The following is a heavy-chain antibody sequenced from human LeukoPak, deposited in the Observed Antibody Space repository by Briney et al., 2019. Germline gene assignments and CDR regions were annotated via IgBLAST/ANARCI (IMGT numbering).Heavy chain of an antibody. J-gene: IGHJ4*02. Sequence: SETLSLTCTVSGVSIITGGYYWNWIRQQPGKGLEWIGYIYYTGTTHYNPSLERRLTISGDTSKNQFTLRLGSVSAADTAMYYCANSMTEDHSNGWSRWGPFDHWGQGILVTVSS. CDR1: GVSIITGGYY. CDR2: IYYTGTT. CDR3: ANSMTEDHSNGWSRWGPFDH. V-gene: IGHV4-31*03. D-gene: IGHD6-19*01.